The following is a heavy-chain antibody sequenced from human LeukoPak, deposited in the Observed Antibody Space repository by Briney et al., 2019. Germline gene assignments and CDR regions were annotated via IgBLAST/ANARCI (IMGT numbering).Heavy chain of an antibody. Sequence: PGRSLRLSCAASGFTFRSYAMHWVRQAPGKGLEWVAVISYDGSNKYYADSVKGRFTISRDNSKNTLYLQMNSLRAEDTAVYYCARDQEIQLWSRFDYWGQGTLVTVSS. J-gene: IGHJ4*02. CDR1: GFTFRSYA. CDR3: ARDQEIQLWSRFDY. CDR2: ISYDGSNK. V-gene: IGHV3-30*04. D-gene: IGHD5-18*01.